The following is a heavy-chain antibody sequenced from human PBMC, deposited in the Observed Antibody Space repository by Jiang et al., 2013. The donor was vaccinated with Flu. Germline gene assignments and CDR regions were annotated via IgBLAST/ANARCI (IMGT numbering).Heavy chain of an antibody. CDR3: ARDSPYSSSWYDYYYGMDV. J-gene: IGHJ6*02. V-gene: IGHV7-4-1*02. D-gene: IGHD6-13*01. Sequence: FTSYAMNWVRQAPGQGLEWMGWINSNTGNPTYAQAFTGRFVFSLDTSVSTAYLQISSLKAEDTAVYYCARDSPYSSSWYDYYYGMDVWGQGTTVTVSS. CDR2: INSNTGNP. CDR1: FTSYA.